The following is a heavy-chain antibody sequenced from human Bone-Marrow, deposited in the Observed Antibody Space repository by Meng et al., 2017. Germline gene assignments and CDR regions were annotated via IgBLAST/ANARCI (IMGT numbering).Heavy chain of an antibody. CDR3: ARVNGDFSFRAFDI. D-gene: IGHD4-17*01. CDR2: IYSGGST. Sequence: GGSLRLSCAASGFTVSSNYMSWVRQAPGKGLEWVSVIYSGGSTYYADSVKGRFTISRDNSKNTLYLQMNSLRAEDTAVYYCARVNGDFSFRAFDIWGQGTKV. CDR1: GFTVSSNY. V-gene: IGHV3-66*02. J-gene: IGHJ3*02.